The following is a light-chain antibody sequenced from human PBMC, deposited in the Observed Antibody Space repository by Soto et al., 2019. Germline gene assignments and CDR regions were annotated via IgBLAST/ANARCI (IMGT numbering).Light chain of an antibody. J-gene: IGKJ4*01. CDR2: KAS. V-gene: IGKV1-5*03. Sequence: DIQMTQSPSTLYASVGDRVTITCRASQSIGASLAWFQQKPGKAPNLLIYKASSLESGVPPRFSGSGSGTEFTLTINTLQPDDFATYYCQQCNRSPLTFGGGTKVEIK. CDR3: QQCNRSPLT. CDR1: QSIGAS.